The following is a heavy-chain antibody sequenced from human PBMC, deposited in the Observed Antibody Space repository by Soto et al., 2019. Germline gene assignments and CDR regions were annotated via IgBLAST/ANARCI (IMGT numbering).Heavy chain of an antibody. CDR2: ISGSGDTK. D-gene: IGHD2-8*01. CDR1: GFSFSSCN. J-gene: IGHJ4*02. CDR3: AKYCSSDVCFDY. Sequence: GSLRLSCASSGFSFSSCNMNGVRQAPGKGLEWVSFISGSGDTKYYADSVKGRFTISRDNAKNSLYLQMSTLRDEDTAVYYCAKYCSSDVCFDYWGQGTLVTVSS. V-gene: IGHV3-48*02.